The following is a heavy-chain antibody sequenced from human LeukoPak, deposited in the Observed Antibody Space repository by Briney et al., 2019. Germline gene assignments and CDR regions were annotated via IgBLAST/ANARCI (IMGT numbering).Heavy chain of an antibody. V-gene: IGHV1-8*01. J-gene: IGHJ4*02. Sequence: ASVKVSCTASGYTFSNYETNWVRQATGQGLEWMGWMNPNSGNTGYAQKFQGRVTMTRNTSISTAYMELSSLRSEDTAVYYCARGARNWDYWGQGTLVTVSS. CDR1: GYTFSNYE. CDR3: ARGARNWDY. CDR2: MNPNSGNT. D-gene: IGHD1-1*01.